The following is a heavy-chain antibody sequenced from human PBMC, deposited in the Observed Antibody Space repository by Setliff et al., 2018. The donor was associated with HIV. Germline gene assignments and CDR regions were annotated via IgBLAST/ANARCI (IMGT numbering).Heavy chain of an antibody. CDR3: ASQYCSAGSCYSDY. J-gene: IGHJ4*02. Sequence: LSLTCAVYGGSFSGFSWNWIRQPAGKGLEWIGRIYTSGSTYHNPSLKSRVTTSVDTSKNQFSLKLTSVTAADTAVYYCASQYCSAGSCYSDYWGQGTLVTVSS. CDR2: IYTSGST. CDR1: GGSFSGFS. D-gene: IGHD2-15*01. V-gene: IGHV4-59*10.